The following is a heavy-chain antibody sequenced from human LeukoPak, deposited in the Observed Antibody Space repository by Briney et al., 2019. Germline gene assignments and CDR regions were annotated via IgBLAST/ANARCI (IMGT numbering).Heavy chain of an antibody. D-gene: IGHD3-10*01. CDR2: IRYDGTNK. J-gene: IGHJ6*03. Sequence: GGSLRLSCAASGFTFSTYGMHWVRQAPGKGLEWVAFIRYDGTNKYYADSVKGRFTISRDNSKNTLYLQMNSLRDEDTAVYYCAKDGSGSYFGAASYYYYVDVWGTGTTVTVSS. V-gene: IGHV3-30*02. CDR3: AKDGSGSYFGAASYYYYVDV. CDR1: GFTFSTYG.